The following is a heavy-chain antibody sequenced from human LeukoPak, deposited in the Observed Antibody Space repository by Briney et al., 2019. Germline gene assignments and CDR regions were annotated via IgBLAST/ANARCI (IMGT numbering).Heavy chain of an antibody. D-gene: IGHD3-16*01. Sequence: PGRSLRLSCAASGFSFSNYAMDWVRQAPGKGLEWVAVISKDGSMKYYSDSVKGRFTVSRDNSIHTLYLEMNSLKTEDTAVYYCAGGSFDFWSQGTMVTVSS. CDR2: ISKDGSMK. CDR3: AGGSFDF. V-gene: IGHV3-30*04. CDR1: GFSFSNYA. J-gene: IGHJ3*01.